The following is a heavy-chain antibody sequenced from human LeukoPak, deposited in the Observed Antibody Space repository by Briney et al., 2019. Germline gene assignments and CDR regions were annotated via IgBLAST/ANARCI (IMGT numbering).Heavy chain of an antibody. V-gene: IGHV3-23*01. J-gene: IGHJ4*02. Sequence: GGSLRLSCAASGFTFSSYAMSWVRRAPGKGLEWVSAISGSGGSTYYADSVKGRFTISRDNSKNTLYLQMNSLRAEDTAVYYCAKDLISGWHFRLFDYWGQGTLVTVSS. CDR3: AKDLISGWHFRLFDY. D-gene: IGHD6-19*01. CDR2: ISGSGGST. CDR1: GFTFSSYA.